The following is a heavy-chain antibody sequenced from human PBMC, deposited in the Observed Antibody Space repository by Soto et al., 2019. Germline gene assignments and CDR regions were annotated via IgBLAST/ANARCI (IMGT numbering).Heavy chain of an antibody. CDR1: GGSISSYY. J-gene: IGHJ4*02. CDR3: ARGMITFGGVIDY. CDR2: IYYSGST. Sequence: QVQLQESGPGLVKPSETLSLTCTVSGGSISSYYWSWIRQPPGKGLEWIGYIYYSGSTNYNPSLKSRVTIAVDTSKNQFSLKRSSVTAADTAVYYCARGMITFGGVIDYWGQGTLVTVSS. V-gene: IGHV4-59*01. D-gene: IGHD3-16*02.